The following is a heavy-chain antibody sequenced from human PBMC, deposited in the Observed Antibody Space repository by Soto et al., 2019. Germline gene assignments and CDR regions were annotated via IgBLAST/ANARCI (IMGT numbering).Heavy chain of an antibody. J-gene: IGHJ4*02. CDR1: GGSISSSSYY. Sequence: PSETLSLTCTVSGGSISSSSYYWGWIRQPPGKGLEWIGSIYYSGGTYYNPSLKSRVTISVDTSKNQFSLKLSSVTAADTAVYYCADQRGGSSSWIDYWGQGTLVTVSS. V-gene: IGHV4-39*01. D-gene: IGHD6-13*01. CDR2: IYYSGGT. CDR3: ADQRGGSSSWIDY.